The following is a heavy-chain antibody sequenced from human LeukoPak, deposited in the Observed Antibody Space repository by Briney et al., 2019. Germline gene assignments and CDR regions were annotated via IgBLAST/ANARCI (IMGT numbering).Heavy chain of an antibody. V-gene: IGHV4-59*01. CDR3: ARGVITFGGVIVGYYMDV. J-gene: IGHJ6*03. D-gene: IGHD3-16*02. CDR2: IYYSGST. Sequence: PSETLSLTCTVSGGSISSYYWSWIRQPPGKGLEWIGYIYYSGSTNYNPSLKSRVTISVDTSKNQFSLKLSSVTAADTAVYYCARGVITFGGVIVGYYMDVWGKGTTVTVSS. CDR1: GGSISSYY.